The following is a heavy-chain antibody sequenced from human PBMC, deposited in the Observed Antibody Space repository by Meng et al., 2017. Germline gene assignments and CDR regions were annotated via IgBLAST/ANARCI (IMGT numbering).Heavy chain of an antibody. CDR3: AKEPFTYYDSPRTFDS. CDR2: INGRGGST. J-gene: IGHJ4*02. CDR1: GFTFSGYA. D-gene: IGHD3-22*01. Sequence: EVQLLESGGGLVQPGGSLRLSWAASGFTFSGYAMSWVRQAPGKGLEWVSNINGRGGSTHYTDSVKGRFAISRDNSKNTLSLQMNSLRAEDTAVYFCAKEPFTYYDSPRTFDSWGQGTLVTVSS. V-gene: IGHV3-23*01.